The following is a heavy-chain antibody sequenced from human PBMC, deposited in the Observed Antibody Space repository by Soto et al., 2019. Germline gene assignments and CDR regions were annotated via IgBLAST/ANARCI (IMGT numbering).Heavy chain of an antibody. V-gene: IGHV4-59*01. D-gene: IGHD3-22*01. CDR2: GYYSGST. Sequence: SETLSLTCTVSGGSISSYYWSWIRQPPGKGLEWIGYGYYSGSTNYNPALKSRVTISVDTSKNQFSLKLSSVTAADTAGYCCARPLYASSGLAIWGQGTMVTVS. J-gene: IGHJ3*02. CDR3: ARPLYASSGLAI. CDR1: GGSISSYY.